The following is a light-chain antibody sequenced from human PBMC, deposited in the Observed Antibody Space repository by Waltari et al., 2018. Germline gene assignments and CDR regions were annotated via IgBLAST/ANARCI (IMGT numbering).Light chain of an antibody. J-gene: IGLJ3*02. CDR3: QVWDDFIDSGV. CDR2: YDN. V-gene: IGLV3-21*04. Sequence: YVVTQPPSVSVTPGQTATLTCVGENIHTKSVNWYQQKPGQAPFLVMFYDNDRPAGIPERFSGSNSGNTATLTINWVEAGDEADYHCQVWDDFIDSGVFGGGTRLSVL. CDR1: NIHTKS.